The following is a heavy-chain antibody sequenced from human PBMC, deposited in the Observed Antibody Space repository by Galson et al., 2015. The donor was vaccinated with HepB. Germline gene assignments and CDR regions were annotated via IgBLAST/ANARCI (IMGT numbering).Heavy chain of an antibody. CDR2: ISAYNGNT. CDR3: ARDWNIAVAGRGGIFDY. D-gene: IGHD6-19*01. CDR1: GYTFTSYG. V-gene: IGHV1-18*04. Sequence: SVKVSCKASGYTFTSYGISWVRQAPGQGLEWMGWISAYNGNTNYAQKLQGRVTMTTDTSTSTAYVELRSLRSDDTAVYYCARDWNIAVAGRGGIFDYWGQGTLVTVSS. J-gene: IGHJ4*02.